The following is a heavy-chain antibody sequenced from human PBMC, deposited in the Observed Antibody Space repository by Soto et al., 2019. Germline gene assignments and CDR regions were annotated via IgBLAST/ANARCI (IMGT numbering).Heavy chain of an antibody. CDR2: ISGSGGST. D-gene: IGHD3-9*01. J-gene: IGHJ6*04. CDR3: AKDPIVSVLYDILTEPLVDV. CDR1: GFTFSSYA. Sequence: GGSLRLSCAASGFTFSSYAMSWVRQAPGKGLEWVSAISGSGGSTYYADSVKGRFTISRDNSKNTLYLQMNSLRAEDTAVYYCAKDPIVSVLYDILTEPLVDVWGKGTTVTVSS. V-gene: IGHV3-23*01.